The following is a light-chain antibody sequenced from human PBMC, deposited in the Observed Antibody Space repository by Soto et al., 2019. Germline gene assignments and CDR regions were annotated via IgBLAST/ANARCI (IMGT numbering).Light chain of an antibody. CDR1: RSDVGGYNY. CDR3: CSYGGGHTPLV. J-gene: IGLJ2*01. CDR2: DVS. V-gene: IGLV2-11*01. Sequence: QSALTQPRSVSGSPGQSVTISCTGSRSDVGGYNYVSWYHQHPGKPPKLMIYDVSERPSGVPGRFSGSKSGNTASLTISGLQAEDEADYYCCSYGGGHTPLVFGGGTKLTVL.